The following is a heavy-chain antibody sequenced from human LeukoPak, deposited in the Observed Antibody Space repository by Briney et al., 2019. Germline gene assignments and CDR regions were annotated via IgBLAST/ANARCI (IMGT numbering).Heavy chain of an antibody. CDR1: GGSITSTNY. J-gene: IGHJ4*02. V-gene: IGHV4-4*02. Sequence: SETLSLTCGVSGGSITSTNYWTWVRQPPGKGLEWIGEVNLQGSTNYNPSLMGRVAISVDMSENHISLQLTSVTAADTAVYYCARGYSSSSFFDYWGQGTLVTVSS. D-gene: IGHD6-6*01. CDR3: ARGYSSSSFFDY. CDR2: VNLQGST.